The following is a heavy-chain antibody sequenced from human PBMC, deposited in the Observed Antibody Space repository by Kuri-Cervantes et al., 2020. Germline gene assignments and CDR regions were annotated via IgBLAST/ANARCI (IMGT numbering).Heavy chain of an antibody. CDR3: AKDWREWFGENTWFDP. J-gene: IGHJ5*02. CDR1: GFTFDDYA. V-gene: IGHV3-9*01. CDR2: ISWNSGSI. D-gene: IGHD3-10*01. Sequence: SLKISCAASGFTFDDYAMHWVRQAPGKGLEWVSGISWNSGSIGYADSVKVRFTISRDKAKNSLYLQMNSLRAEDTALYYCAKDWREWFGENTWFDPWGQGTLVTVSS.